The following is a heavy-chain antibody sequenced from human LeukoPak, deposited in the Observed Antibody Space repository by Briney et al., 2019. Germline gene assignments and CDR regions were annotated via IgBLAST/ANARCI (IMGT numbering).Heavy chain of an antibody. CDR1: GFTFSSYG. CDR2: IRYDGSNK. D-gene: IGHD1-7*01. J-gene: IGHJ4*02. Sequence: GGSLRLSCAASGFTFSSYGMHWVRQAPGKGLEWVAFIRYDGSNKYYADSVKGRFTISRDNSKNTLYLQMNSLRAEDTAVYYCAKPPATGTTGYFDYWGQGTLVTVSS. V-gene: IGHV3-30*02. CDR3: AKPPATGTTGYFDY.